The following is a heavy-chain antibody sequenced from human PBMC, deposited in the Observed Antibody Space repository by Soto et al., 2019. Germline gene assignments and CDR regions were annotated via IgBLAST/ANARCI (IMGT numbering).Heavy chain of an antibody. CDR3: ARGTLVHPRSYYYYGMDV. CDR2: MNPNSGNT. Sequence: EASVKVSCKASGYTFTSYDINWVRQATGQGLEWMGWMNPNSGNTGYAQKFQGRVTMTRNTSISTAYMELSSLRSEDTAVYYCARGTLVHPRSYYYYGMDVWGQGTTVTVSS. J-gene: IGHJ6*02. CDR1: GYTFTSYD. D-gene: IGHD2-2*01. V-gene: IGHV1-8*01.